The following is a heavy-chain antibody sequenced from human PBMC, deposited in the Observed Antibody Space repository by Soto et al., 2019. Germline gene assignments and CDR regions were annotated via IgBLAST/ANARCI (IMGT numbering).Heavy chain of an antibody. CDR3: ASEYYYGMDV. CDR2: ITGSSDYT. J-gene: IGHJ6*04. Sequence: QVQLVESGGGLVRPGGSLRLSCAASGFTFSDYYMTWIRQAPGKGLEWVSYITGSSDYTNYADSVKGRFTISRDNVKNSLYLQMNSLRAEDTAVYYCASEYYYGMDVWGKGTTVTVSP. CDR1: GFTFSDYY. V-gene: IGHV3-11*05.